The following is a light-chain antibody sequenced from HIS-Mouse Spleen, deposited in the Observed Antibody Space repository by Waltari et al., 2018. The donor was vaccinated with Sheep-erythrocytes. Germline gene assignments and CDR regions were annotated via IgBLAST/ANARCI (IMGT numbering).Light chain of an antibody. CDR3: CSYAGSYNHV. CDR1: SSDVGGYNY. J-gene: IGLJ1*01. Sequence: QSALTQPRSVPGSPAQSVTISCTGTSSDVGGYNYVSWYQQHPGKAPKLMIYDVSNRPSGVPDRFSGSRSGNTASLTISGRQAEDEADYYCCSYAGSYNHVFATGTKVTVL. CDR2: DVS. V-gene: IGLV2-11*01.